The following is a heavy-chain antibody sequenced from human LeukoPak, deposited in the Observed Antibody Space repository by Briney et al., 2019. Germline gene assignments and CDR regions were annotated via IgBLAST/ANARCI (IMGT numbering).Heavy chain of an antibody. V-gene: IGHV3-21*01. D-gene: IGHD2-2*01. CDR2: ISTSSRYI. CDR3: ARADCSSSTCYLRRSWFDP. CDR1: GFTLSNYD. J-gene: IGHJ5*02. Sequence: GGTLRLFCAASGFTLSNYDMNWVRQAPGKGLEWVSSISTSSRYIYYKDSVRGRFTISRDDAKNSLYLEMNSLRAEDTAAYYCARADCSSSTCYLRRSWFDPWGQGTLVTVSS.